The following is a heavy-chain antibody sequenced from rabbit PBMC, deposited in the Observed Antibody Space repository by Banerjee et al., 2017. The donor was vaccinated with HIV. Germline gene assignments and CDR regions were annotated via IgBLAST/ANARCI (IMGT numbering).Heavy chain of an antibody. V-gene: IGHV1S45*01. J-gene: IGHJ4*01. Sequence: QEQLEESGGDLVKPEGSLTLTCKASGFSFSSSYFMCWVRQAPGKGLEWIGCINTGSGRTYYASWAKGRFTISKTSSTTVTLQMTSVTAADTATYFCARRLGSAGGGYGEFNLRGPGTLVTVS. CDR3: ARRLGSAGGGYGEFNL. CDR2: INTGSGRT. D-gene: IGHD8-1*01. CDR1: GFSFSSSYF.